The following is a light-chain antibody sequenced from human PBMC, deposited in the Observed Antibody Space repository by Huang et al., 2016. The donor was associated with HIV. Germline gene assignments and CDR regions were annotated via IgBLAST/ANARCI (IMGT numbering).Light chain of an antibody. Sequence: QLTQFPPSLSVSVGDRATITCRASQDIRTSLAWYQHKPGKAPKLLISAAVNLQSGVSSMFSDDSAGTYFTLFIISLQPEDAATYYCQQLHYYPITFGRGTRLDLK. V-gene: IGKV1-9*01. CDR3: QQLHYYPIT. CDR2: AAV. J-gene: IGKJ5*01. CDR1: QDIRTS.